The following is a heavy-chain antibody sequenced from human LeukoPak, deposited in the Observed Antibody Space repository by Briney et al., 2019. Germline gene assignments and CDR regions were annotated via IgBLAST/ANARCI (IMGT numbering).Heavy chain of an antibody. CDR2: IKSDGSST. Sequence: GGSLRLSCAASGFTFSSYWMHWVRQAPGKGLVWVARIKSDGSSTSYADYVKGRFTISRDNAKNSLYLQMNSLRAEDTAVYYCARARSGSDRGQGTLVTVSS. CDR1: GFTFSSYW. J-gene: IGHJ4*02. D-gene: IGHD6-19*01. CDR3: ARARSGSD. V-gene: IGHV3-74*01.